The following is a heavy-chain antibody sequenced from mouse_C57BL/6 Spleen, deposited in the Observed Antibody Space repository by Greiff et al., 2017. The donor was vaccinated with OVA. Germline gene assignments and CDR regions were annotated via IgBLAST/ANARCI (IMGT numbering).Heavy chain of an antibody. CDR2: FHPYNDDT. CDR3: ARKDYGNYGDWFAY. V-gene: IGHV1-47*01. J-gene: IGHJ3*01. CDR1: GYTFTTYP. Sequence: QVQLQQSGAELVTPGASVKMSCKASGYTFTTYPIEWMMQTHGKSLEWIGNFHPYNDDTKYNEKFKGKATLTVEKSSSKVYLQLSRLTSDDSAVYYCARKDYGNYGDWFAYWGQGTMVTVSA. D-gene: IGHD2-1*01.